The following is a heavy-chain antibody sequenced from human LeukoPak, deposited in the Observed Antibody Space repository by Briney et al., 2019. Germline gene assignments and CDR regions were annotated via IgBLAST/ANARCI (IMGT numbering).Heavy chain of an antibody. V-gene: IGHV3-30-3*01. D-gene: IGHD4-17*01. CDR1: GFTFSSYA. J-gene: IGHJ4*02. CDR2: ISYDGSNK. Sequence: GGSLRLSCAASGFTFSSYAMHWVRQAPGKGLEWVAVISYDGSNKYYADSVKGRFTISRDNSKNTLYLQMNSLRAEGTAVYYCARDPKLRYGDYSFDYWGQGTLVTVSS. CDR3: ARDPKLRYGDYSFDY.